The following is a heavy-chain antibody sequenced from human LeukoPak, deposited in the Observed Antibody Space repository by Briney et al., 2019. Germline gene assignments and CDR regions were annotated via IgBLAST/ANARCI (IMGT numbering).Heavy chain of an antibody. V-gene: IGHV4-30-4*08. J-gene: IGHJ4*02. CDR2: IFNSGST. D-gene: IGHD5-18*01. CDR3: ADTYGN. CDR1: GASVNSDSYY. Sequence: SQTLSLTCTVTGASVNSDSYYWSWIRQPPGQGLEWIGYIFNSGSTYYIPSLRSRVIISLDTSKNQFSLKMSSVTAADTAVYFCADTYGNWGQGTLVTVSS.